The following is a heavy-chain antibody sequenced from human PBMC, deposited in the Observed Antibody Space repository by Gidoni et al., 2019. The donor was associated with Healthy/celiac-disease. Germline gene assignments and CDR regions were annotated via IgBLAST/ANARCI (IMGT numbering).Heavy chain of an antibody. V-gene: IGHV5-51*01. Sequence: EVQLVQSGAEVKKPGESLKISCTGSGYSFTSYGIGWVRQMPGKGLEWMGIIYPGDSDTRYSPSFQGQVTISADKSISTAYLQWSSLKASDTAMYYCARQRVEYSGSLRAPYFDYWGQGTLVTVSS. D-gene: IGHD1-26*01. CDR1: GYSFTSYG. CDR2: IYPGDSDT. J-gene: IGHJ4*02. CDR3: ARQRVEYSGSLRAPYFDY.